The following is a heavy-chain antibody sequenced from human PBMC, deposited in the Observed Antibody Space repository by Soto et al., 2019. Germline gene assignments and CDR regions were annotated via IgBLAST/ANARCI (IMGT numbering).Heavy chain of an antibody. CDR3: ARDGRMVRGVILD. J-gene: IGHJ3*01. V-gene: IGHV4-31*03. D-gene: IGHD3-10*01. CDR2: IYYSGST. CDR1: GGSISSGGYY. Sequence: LSLTCTVSGGSISSGGYYWSWIRQHPGKGLEWIGYIYYSGSTYYNPSLKSRVTISVDTSKNQFSLKLSSVTAADTAVYYCARDGRMVRGVILDWGQGTMVTVSS.